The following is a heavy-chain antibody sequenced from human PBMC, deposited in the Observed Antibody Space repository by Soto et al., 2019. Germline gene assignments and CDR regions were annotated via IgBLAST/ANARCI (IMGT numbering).Heavy chain of an antibody. J-gene: IGHJ4*02. Sequence: QVPLQESGPGLVKPSATLSLTCSISGGSISDYQWNWIRQPPETGLEWIGYIYHSGRTNYNPSLNSRVTISLDTSAKQFSLRLMSVTAADTAVYYCARMRGLGEISPYFDYWGQGSMVTVSS. CDR1: GGSISDYQ. V-gene: IGHV4-59*01. D-gene: IGHD3-16*01. CDR2: IYHSGRT. CDR3: ARMRGLGEISPYFDY.